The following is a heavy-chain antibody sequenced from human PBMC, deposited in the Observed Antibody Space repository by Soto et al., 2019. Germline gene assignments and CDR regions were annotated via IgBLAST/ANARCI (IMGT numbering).Heavy chain of an antibody. V-gene: IGHV1-8*02. CDR1: GYTFTSYA. CDR2: ISAYNGNT. J-gene: IGHJ6*02. CDR3: AADHGVPIYDSSGSPYYYGMDV. D-gene: IGHD3-22*01. Sequence: GASVKVSCKASGYTFTSYAISWVRQAPGQGLEWMGWISAYNGNTGYAQKFQGRVTMTRNTSISTAYMELSSLRSEDTAVYYCAADHGVPIYDSSGSPYYYGMDVWGQGTTVTVSS.